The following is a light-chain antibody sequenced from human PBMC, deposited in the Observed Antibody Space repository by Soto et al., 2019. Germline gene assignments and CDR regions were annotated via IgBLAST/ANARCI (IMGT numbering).Light chain of an antibody. Sequence: EIVMTPSPATLSVSPGERATLSCRASQSVSSSYLAWYQQKPGQAPRLLIYGASSRATGIPDRFSGSGSGTDFTLTISRLEPEDFAVYYCQQYGSSPPITFGQGTRLEI. CDR3: QQYGSSPPIT. J-gene: IGKJ5*01. CDR1: QSVSSSY. V-gene: IGKV3-20*01. CDR2: GAS.